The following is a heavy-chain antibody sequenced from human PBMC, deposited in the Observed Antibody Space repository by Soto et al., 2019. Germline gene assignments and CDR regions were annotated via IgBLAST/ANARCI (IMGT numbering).Heavy chain of an antibody. Sequence: SVKVSCKASGGTFSSSAISWVRQAPGQGLEWMGGIIPIFGTANYAQKFQGRVTITADESTSTAYMELSSLRSEDTAVYYCARDGRQWLRYGMDVWGQGTTVTVSS. CDR3: ARDGRQWLRYGMDV. D-gene: IGHD6-19*01. CDR2: IIPIFGTA. CDR1: GGTFSSSA. J-gene: IGHJ6*02. V-gene: IGHV1-69*13.